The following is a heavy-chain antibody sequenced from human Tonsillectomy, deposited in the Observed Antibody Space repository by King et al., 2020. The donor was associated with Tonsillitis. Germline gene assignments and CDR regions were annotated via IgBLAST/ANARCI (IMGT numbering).Heavy chain of an antibody. D-gene: IGHD6-13*01. CDR2: IDRHGSQI. CDR3: ARDYSPADGSTWYDAFDI. Sequence: VQLVESGGGLVQPGGSLRLSCAASGFTFTSSWMTWVRQPPGKGLEWVANIDRHGSQIHYVDSVRGRFTISRDNAKNSLFLQMTSLSAEDTAVYYCARDYSPADGSTWYDAFDIGGLGTMVTVSS. CDR1: GFTFTSSW. J-gene: IGHJ3*02. V-gene: IGHV3-7*01.